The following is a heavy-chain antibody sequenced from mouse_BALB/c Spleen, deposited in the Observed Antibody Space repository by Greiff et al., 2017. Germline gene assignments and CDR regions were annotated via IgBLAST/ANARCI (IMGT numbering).Heavy chain of an antibody. CDR1: GYSFTSYW. D-gene: IGHD2-14*01. V-gene: IGHV1-5*01. CDR2: IYPGNSDT. J-gene: IGHJ4*01. CDR3: TRTYYRDDREGYAMDY. Sequence: EVQLQQSGTVLARPGASVKMSCKASGYSFTSYWMHWVKQRPGQGLEWIGAIYPGNSDTSYNQKFKGKAKLTAVTSASTAYMELSSLTNEDSAVYYCTRTYYRDDREGYAMDYWGQGTSVTVSS.